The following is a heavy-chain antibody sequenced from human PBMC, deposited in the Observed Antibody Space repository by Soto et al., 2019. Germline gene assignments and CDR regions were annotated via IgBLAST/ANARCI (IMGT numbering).Heavy chain of an antibody. CDR2: IIPILGIA. CDR1: GGTFSSYA. J-gene: IGHJ4*02. CDR3: AEEGYDYVWGSYRYYFDY. Sequence: ASVKVSCKASGGTFSSYAISWGRQAPGQGLEWMGRIIPILGIANYAQKFQGRVTITADKSTSTAYMELSSLRSEDTAVYYCAEEGYDYVWGSYRYYFDYWGQGTLVTVSS. D-gene: IGHD3-16*02. V-gene: IGHV1-69*04.